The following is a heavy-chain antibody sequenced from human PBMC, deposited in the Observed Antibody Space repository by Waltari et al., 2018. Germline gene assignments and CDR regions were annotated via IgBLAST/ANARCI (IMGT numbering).Heavy chain of an antibody. CDR3: ARDLSGGGMDV. CDR2: ISYDGSST. V-gene: IGHV3-30*04. CDR1: GFIFTHYA. Sequence: QVQLVESGGGVVEPGRCLRLSCAASGFIFTHYAMHWVRQAPGKGLEWVAVISYDGSSTDYADSMQGRFIFSRDNSKNTLDLHMNSLRAEDMGVYFCARDLSGGGMDVWGQGP. D-gene: IGHD3-16*01. J-gene: IGHJ6*02.